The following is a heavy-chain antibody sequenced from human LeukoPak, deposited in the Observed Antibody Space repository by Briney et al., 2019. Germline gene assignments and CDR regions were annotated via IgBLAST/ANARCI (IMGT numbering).Heavy chain of an antibody. CDR2: IYHSVPS. J-gene: IGHJ4*02. D-gene: IGHD5-12*01. V-gene: IGHV4-38-2*02. Sequence: PSETLSLTCTVSGYSISSGYYWGWIRQPPGKGLEWIGNIYHSVPSYYNPSLKSRVTISVDTSKNQFSLKLNSVTAADTAVYYCARRRGYSSADYWGQGTLVTVSS. CDR3: ARRRGYSSADY. CDR1: GYSISSGYY.